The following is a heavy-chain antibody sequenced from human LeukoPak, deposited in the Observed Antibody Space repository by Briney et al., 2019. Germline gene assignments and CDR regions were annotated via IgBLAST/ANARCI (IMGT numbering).Heavy chain of an antibody. CDR1: GGSFSGYY. D-gene: IGHD2-2*01. V-gene: IGHV4-34*01. CDR3: ARGPYCSSRGAYYYGMDV. J-gene: IGHJ6*02. CDR2: INHSGST. Sequence: SETLSLTCAVYGGSFSGYYWSWIRQPPGKGLEWIGEINHSGSTNYNPSLKSRVTISVDTSKNQFSPKLSSVTAADTAVYYCARGPYCSSRGAYYYGMDVWGQGTTVTVSS.